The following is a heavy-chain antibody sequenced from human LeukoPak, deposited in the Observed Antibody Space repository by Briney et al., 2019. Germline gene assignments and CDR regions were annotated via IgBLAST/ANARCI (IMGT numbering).Heavy chain of an antibody. Sequence: SETLSLICAVYGGSFSGYYWSWIRQPPGKGLEWIGEIKHSGSTNYNPSLKSRVTISVDTSKNQFSLKLSSVTAADTAVYYCARGLLSAWGQGTLVTVSS. CDR1: GGSFSGYY. CDR3: ARGLLSA. J-gene: IGHJ5*02. CDR2: IKHSGST. V-gene: IGHV4-34*01.